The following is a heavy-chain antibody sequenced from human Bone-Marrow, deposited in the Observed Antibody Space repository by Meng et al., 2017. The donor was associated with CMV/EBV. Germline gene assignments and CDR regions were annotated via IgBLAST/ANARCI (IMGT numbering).Heavy chain of an antibody. CDR2: IVVGSGNT. CDR3: AADRSRFWSGYYRDGMDV. Sequence: SVKVSCKASGFTFTSSAVQWVRQARGQRLEWIGWIVVGSGNTNYAQKFQERVTITRDMSTSTAYMELSSLRSEDTAVYYCAADRSRFWSGYYRDGMDVCGQGTTVTVSS. V-gene: IGHV1-58*01. D-gene: IGHD3-3*01. CDR1: GFTFTSSA. J-gene: IGHJ6*02.